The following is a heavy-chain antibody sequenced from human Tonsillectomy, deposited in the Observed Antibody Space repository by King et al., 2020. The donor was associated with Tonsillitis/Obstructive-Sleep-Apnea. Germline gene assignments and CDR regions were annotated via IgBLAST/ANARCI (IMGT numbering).Heavy chain of an antibody. V-gene: IGHV3-30*04. CDR3: VGDGYHPGDAMDV. D-gene: IGHD5-12*01. CDR1: GFTFSSYA. J-gene: IGHJ6*02. CDR2: ISYDGSHK. Sequence: VQLVESGGGVVQPGRSLRLSCAASGFTFSSYAMHWVRQAPGKGLEWVAVISYDGSHKYYADSVKGRFTISRDNSKNTVYLQMNSLRAEDRAVYYCVGDGYHPGDAMDVWGQGTTVTVSS.